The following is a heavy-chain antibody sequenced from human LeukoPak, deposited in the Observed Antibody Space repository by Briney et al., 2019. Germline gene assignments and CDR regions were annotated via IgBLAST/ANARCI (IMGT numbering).Heavy chain of an antibody. Sequence: GGSLRLSCAASGFTFSRHGMHWVRQAPGKGLEWVAVIWYDGSNQYCADSVKGRFTLSRDNSRNALYLQMNNLRAEDTAMYFCAKGGSGTYSGLFDYWGQGTLVTVSS. V-gene: IGHV3-33*06. CDR1: GFTFSRHG. CDR2: IWYDGSNQ. CDR3: AKGGSGTYSGLFDY. D-gene: IGHD1-26*01. J-gene: IGHJ4*02.